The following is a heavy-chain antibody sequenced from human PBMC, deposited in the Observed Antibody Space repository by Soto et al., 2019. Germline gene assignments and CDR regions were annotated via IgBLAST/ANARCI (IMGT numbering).Heavy chain of an antibody. CDR2: ISAHNGNT. J-gene: IGHJ4*02. CDR3: ARGRYGDY. V-gene: IGHV1-18*01. Sequence: QVHLVQSGAEVKKPGASVKVSCQGSGYAFTTYGITWVRQAPGQGLAWMGWISAHNGNTNYAQKLQGRVTVTRDTSTSPAYMELRSLRYDDPAVYYCARGRYGDYWGQGALVTVSS. CDR1: GYAFTTYG. D-gene: IGHD1-1*01.